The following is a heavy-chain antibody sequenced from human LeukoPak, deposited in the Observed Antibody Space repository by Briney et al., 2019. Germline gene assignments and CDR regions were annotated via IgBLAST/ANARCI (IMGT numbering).Heavy chain of an antibody. CDR1: GFTFSSYA. CDR2: IYSGGST. J-gene: IGHJ4*02. V-gene: IGHV3-66*01. D-gene: IGHD3-22*01. CDR3: ASAPNYYDSSGLDY. Sequence: GGSLRLSCAASGFTFSSYAMSWVRQAPGKGLEWVSVIYSGGSTYYADSVKGRFTISRDNSKNTLYPQMNSLRAEDTAVYYCASAPNYYDSSGLDYWGQGTLVTVSS.